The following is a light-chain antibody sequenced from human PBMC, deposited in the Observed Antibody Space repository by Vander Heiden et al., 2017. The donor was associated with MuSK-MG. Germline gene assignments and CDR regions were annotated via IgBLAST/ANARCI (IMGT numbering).Light chain of an antibody. CDR2: GAS. CDR3: QQYGSSPYT. V-gene: IGKV3-20*01. J-gene: IGKJ2*01. CDR1: QSVSSSY. Sequence: EIVLTHAPGPLSLSPGGRATISCRASQSVSSSYLAWYQQKPGQAPRFLIFGASSRATGIPDRFSGSRSWTDFTLTISRLEPEDFAVYYCQQYGSSPYTFGQGTKLEIK.